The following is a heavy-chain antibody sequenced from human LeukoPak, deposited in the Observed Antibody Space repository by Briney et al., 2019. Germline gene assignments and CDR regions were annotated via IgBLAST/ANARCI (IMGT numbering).Heavy chain of an antibody. CDR3: ARGRLRYFDWSLGRGIDP. Sequence: SETLSLTCAVYGGSFSGYYWSWLRQPPGKGLEWIGEINHSGSTNYNPSLKSRVTISVDTSKNQFSLKLSSVTAADTAVYYCARGRLRYFDWSLGRGIDPWGQGTLVTVSS. CDR1: GGSFSGYY. J-gene: IGHJ5*02. CDR2: INHSGST. V-gene: IGHV4-34*01. D-gene: IGHD3-9*01.